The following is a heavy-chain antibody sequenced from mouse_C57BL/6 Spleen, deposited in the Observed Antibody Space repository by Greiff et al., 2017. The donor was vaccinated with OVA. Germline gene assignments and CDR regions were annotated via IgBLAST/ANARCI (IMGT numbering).Heavy chain of an antibody. Sequence: QVQLQQPGAELVKPGASVKMSCKASGYTFTSYWITWVKRRPGQGLEWIGDIYPGSGSTNYNEKFKSKATLTVDTSSSTAYMQLSSLTSEDSAVYYCARWDYAYYAMDYWGQGTSVTVSS. CDR1: GYTFTSYW. CDR3: ARWDYAYYAMDY. J-gene: IGHJ4*01. CDR2: IYPGSGST. V-gene: IGHV1-55*01. D-gene: IGHD2-4*01.